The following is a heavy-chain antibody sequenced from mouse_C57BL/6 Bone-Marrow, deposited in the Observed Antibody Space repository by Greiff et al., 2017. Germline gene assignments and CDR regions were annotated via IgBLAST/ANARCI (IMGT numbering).Heavy chain of an antibody. CDR1: GFSLSTFGMG. CDR3: AQICLQCDDSFYWYFDV. V-gene: IGHV8-8*01. J-gene: IGHJ1*03. CDR2: IWWDDDK. Sequence: QVTLKECGPGILQPSQTLSLTCSFSGFSLSTFGMGVGWIRQPSGKGLEWMAHIWWDDDKYYNPALKSRLTISKDTSKNQVFLKIANVDTADTATYYCAQICLQCDDSFYWYFDVWGTGTTVTVSS. D-gene: IGHD2-12*01.